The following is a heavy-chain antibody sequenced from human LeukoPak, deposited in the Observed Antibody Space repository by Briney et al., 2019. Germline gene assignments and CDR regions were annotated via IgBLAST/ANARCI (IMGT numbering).Heavy chain of an antibody. Sequence: GGSLRLSCAASGITFSSYGMSWVRQVPGKGLEWVSSISHTGGSTYYADSVKGRFTISRDNSKNTLYLQMNSLRAEDTAVYYCARGLAAAGTGAFDIWGQGTMVTVSS. CDR1: GITFSSYG. CDR2: ISHTGGST. J-gene: IGHJ3*02. D-gene: IGHD6-13*01. V-gene: IGHV3-23*01. CDR3: ARGLAAAGTGAFDI.